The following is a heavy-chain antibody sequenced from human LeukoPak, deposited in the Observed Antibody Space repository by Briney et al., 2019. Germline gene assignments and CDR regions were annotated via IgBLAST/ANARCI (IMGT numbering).Heavy chain of an antibody. CDR3: ARLYYDSSGHYQTCYFDC. Sequence: SETLSLTCTVSGGSISSSSYYWGWIRQPPGKGLEWIGSNYYSGSTYYNPSLKSRVTISVDTSKNQFSLNLSSVTAADTAVYYCARLYYDSSGHYQTCYFDCWGQGTLVTVSS. D-gene: IGHD3-22*01. CDR2: NYYSGST. J-gene: IGHJ4*02. V-gene: IGHV4-39*01. CDR1: GGSISSSSYY.